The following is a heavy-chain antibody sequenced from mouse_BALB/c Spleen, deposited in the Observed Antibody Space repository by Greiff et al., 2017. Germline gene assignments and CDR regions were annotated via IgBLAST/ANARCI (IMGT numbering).Heavy chain of an antibody. CDR3: ARGYGSSLFAY. V-gene: IGHV14-3*02. Sequence: VQLQQSGAELVKPGASVKLSCTASGFNIKDTYMHWVKQRPEQGLEWIGRIDPANGNTKYDPKFQGKATIPADTSSNTAYLQLSSLTSEDTAVYYCARGYGSSLFAYWGQGTLVTVSA. D-gene: IGHD1-1*01. CDR2: IDPANGNT. CDR1: GFNIKDTY. J-gene: IGHJ3*01.